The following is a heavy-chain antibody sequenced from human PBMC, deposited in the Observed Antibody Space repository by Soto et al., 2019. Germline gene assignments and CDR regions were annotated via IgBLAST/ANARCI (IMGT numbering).Heavy chain of an antibody. CDR2: ISPSSSFL. V-gene: IGHV3-21*06. D-gene: IGHD3-10*01. CDR3: ARVGTDYGSGSPYYSDY. J-gene: IGHJ4*02. Sequence: PGGSLRLSCAASGFSVRSYYMNWVRQAPGRGLEWVSSISPSSSFLNYADSVKGRFTISRDNDKSSVNLQMNSLRGEDTAVYYCARVGTDYGSGSPYYSDYWGQGILVTVSS. CDR1: GFSVRSYY.